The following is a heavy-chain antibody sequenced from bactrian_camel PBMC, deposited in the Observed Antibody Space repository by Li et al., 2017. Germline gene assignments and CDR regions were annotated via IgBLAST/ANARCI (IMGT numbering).Heavy chain of an antibody. CDR2: IYTNDDTT. CDR1: GPLYHSYT. V-gene: IGHV3S63*01. Sequence: HVQLVESGGASVQAGGSLTLSCAASGPLYHSYTMGRFRQAPGKEREGAARIYTNDDTTYVADSVKGRFSISQGNAKNTVYLQMNSLKPEDTGMYYCAARYEFGLGACRGVGGLGFWGQGTQVTVS. D-gene: IGHD1*01. CDR3: AARYEFGLGACRGVGGLGF. J-gene: IGHJ6*01.